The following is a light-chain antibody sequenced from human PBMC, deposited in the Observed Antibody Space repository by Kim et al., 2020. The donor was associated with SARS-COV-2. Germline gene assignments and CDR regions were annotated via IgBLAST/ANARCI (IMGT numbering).Light chain of an antibody. CDR3: CSYAGSYTWV. Sequence: GQSVTSSCTVTSSAVGGYNYVSWYQQHPGKAPKLMIYDVSKRPSGVPDRFSGSKSGNTASLTISGLQAEDEADYYCCSYAGSYTWVFGGGTKLTVL. J-gene: IGLJ3*02. V-gene: IGLV2-11*01. CDR2: DVS. CDR1: SSAVGGYNY.